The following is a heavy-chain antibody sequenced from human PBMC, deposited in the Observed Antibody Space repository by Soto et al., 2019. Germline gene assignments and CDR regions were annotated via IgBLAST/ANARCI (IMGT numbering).Heavy chain of an antibody. J-gene: IGHJ4*02. D-gene: IGHD3-22*01. CDR3: ARVPDPTYYYNNSGYYYADY. CDR1: GYTFIKYG. V-gene: IGHV1-18*01. CDR2: ISTYSGST. Sequence: QVQVVQSGGEVKKPGASVKVSCNTSGYTFIKYGISWVRQAPGQGLEWIGGISTYSGSTNYAERLQGRVTMTTDTSTSTAYMELRSLRSGDTAVYYCARVPDPTYYYNNSGYYYADYWGQGTLVTVSS.